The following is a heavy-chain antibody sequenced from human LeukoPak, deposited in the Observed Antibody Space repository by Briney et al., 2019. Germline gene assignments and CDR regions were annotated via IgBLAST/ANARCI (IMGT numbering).Heavy chain of an antibody. Sequence: PGGSLRLSCAASGFTFSSYGMHWVRQAPGKGLEWVAVISYDGSNKYYADSVKGRFTISRDNSKNTLYLQMNSLRAEDTAVYYCASLIHTDCSSTSCYYYYYMDVWGKGTTVTVSS. CDR3: ASLIHTDCSSTSCYYYYYMDV. CDR2: ISYDGSNK. D-gene: IGHD2-2*01. CDR1: GFTFSSYG. J-gene: IGHJ6*03. V-gene: IGHV3-33*05.